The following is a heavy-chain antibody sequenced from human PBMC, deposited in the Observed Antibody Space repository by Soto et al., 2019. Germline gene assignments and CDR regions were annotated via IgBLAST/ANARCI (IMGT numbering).Heavy chain of an antibody. J-gene: IGHJ6*02. V-gene: IGHV1-69*04. Sequence: SVKVSCKASGGTFSSYTISWVRQAPGQGLEWMGRIIPILGIANYAQKFQGRVTITADKSTSTAYMELSSLRSEDTSVYYCARDLPLQVPAAIGVWGQGTTVTVSS. CDR2: IIPILGIA. CDR3: ARDLPLQVPAAIGV. CDR1: GGTFSSYT. D-gene: IGHD2-2*02.